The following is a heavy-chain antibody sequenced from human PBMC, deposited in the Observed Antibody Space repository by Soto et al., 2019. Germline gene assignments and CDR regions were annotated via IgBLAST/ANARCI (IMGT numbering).Heavy chain of an antibody. CDR3: ARYQTKCLDVAFDF. Sequence: QVQLVQSGADVKKPGASVKVSCKASGYTFTNHYISWVRQAPGQGPEWLGWISPSTGKTNYPQKFQGRVSITTDTSTNTTYMEPRSLRSAETAINYCARYQTKCLDVAFDFWGQGKMVTVSS. V-gene: IGHV1-18*01. J-gene: IGHJ3*01. CDR2: ISPSTGKT. D-gene: IGHD2-2*01. CDR1: GYTFTNHY.